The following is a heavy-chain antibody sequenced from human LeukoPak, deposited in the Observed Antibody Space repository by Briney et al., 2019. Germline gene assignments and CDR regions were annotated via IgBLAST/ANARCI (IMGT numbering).Heavy chain of an antibody. CDR1: GYSFTSYW. CDR3: ARSGLHSSSPFGAFDI. J-gene: IGHJ3*02. CDR2: IYPGDSDT. D-gene: IGHD6-13*01. Sequence: GESLKISCKGSGYSFTSYWIGWVRQMPGKGLEWMGIIYPGDSDTRYSPSFQGQVTISADKSISTAYLQWSSLKASDTAMYYCARSGLHSSSPFGAFDIWGQGTMVTVSS. V-gene: IGHV5-51*01.